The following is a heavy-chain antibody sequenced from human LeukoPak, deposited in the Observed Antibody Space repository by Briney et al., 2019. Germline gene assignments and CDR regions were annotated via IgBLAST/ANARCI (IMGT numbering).Heavy chain of an antibody. Sequence: GGSLRLSCAASGFTFSSYGMHWVRQAPGKGLEWVAVISYDGSNKYYADSVKGRFTISRDNSKNTLYLQMNSLRAEDTAVYYCXXXXXXXXXXXXXXPYYYYGMDVWGQGTTVTVSS. V-gene: IGHV3-30*03. CDR1: GFTFSSYG. CDR2: ISYDGSNK. J-gene: IGHJ6*02. CDR3: XXXXXXXXXXXXXXPYYYYGMDV.